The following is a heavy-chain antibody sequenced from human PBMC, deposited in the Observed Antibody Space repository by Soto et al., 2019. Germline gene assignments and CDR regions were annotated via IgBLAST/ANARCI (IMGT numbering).Heavy chain of an antibody. CDR3: AKELAPYDSSGYNFDY. CDR2: ISYDGSNK. D-gene: IGHD3-22*01. V-gene: IGHV3-30*18. J-gene: IGHJ4*02. Sequence: QVQLVESGGGVVQPGRSLRLSCAASGFTFSSYGMHWVRQAPGKGLEWVAVISYDGSNKYYADSVKGRFTISRDNSKNTLYLQMNSLRAEDTAVYYCAKELAPYDSSGYNFDYWGQGTLVTVSS. CDR1: GFTFSSYG.